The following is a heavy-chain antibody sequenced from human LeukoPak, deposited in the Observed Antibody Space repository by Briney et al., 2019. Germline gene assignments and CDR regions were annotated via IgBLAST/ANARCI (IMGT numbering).Heavy chain of an antibody. D-gene: IGHD2-2*01. CDR3: ARVGTGYCSSTSCSPGGKVRTDNEFDY. CDR1: GGTFSSYA. CDR2: INPSGGST. V-gene: IGHV1-46*01. Sequence: GSSVKVSCKASGGTFSSYAISWVRQAPGQGLEWMGIINPSGGSTSYAQKFQGRVTMTRDTSTSTVYMELSSLRSEDTAVYYCARVGTGYCSSTSCSPGGKVRTDNEFDYWGQGTLVTVSS. J-gene: IGHJ4*02.